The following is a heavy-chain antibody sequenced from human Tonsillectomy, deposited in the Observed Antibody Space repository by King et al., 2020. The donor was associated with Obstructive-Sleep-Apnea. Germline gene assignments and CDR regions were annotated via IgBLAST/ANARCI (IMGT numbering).Heavy chain of an antibody. CDR1: GFTFSIYA. Sequence: DVQLVESGGGLVQPGGSLRLSCAASGFTFSIYAMSWVRQAPGRGLEWVSAICGSGGSPYYADSVKGRFTISRDNSKNTLYLQMNSLRAEDTAVYYCAKDRSDIVVVPAAIGIDYWGQGTLVTVSS. D-gene: IGHD2-2*02. J-gene: IGHJ4*02. CDR2: ICGSGGSP. CDR3: AKDRSDIVVVPAAIGIDY. V-gene: IGHV3-23*04.